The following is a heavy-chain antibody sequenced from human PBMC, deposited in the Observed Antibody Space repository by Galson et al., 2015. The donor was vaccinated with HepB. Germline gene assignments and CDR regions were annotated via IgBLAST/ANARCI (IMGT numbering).Heavy chain of an antibody. D-gene: IGHD3-22*01. V-gene: IGHV1-24*01. Sequence: SVKVSCKVSGYTLTELSMHWVRQAPGKGLEWMGGFDPEDGETIYAQKFQGRVTMTEDTSTDTAYMELSSLRSEDTAVYYCATAMIDPPDAFDIWGQGTMVTVSS. CDR1: GYTLTELS. J-gene: IGHJ3*02. CDR3: ATAMIDPPDAFDI. CDR2: FDPEDGET.